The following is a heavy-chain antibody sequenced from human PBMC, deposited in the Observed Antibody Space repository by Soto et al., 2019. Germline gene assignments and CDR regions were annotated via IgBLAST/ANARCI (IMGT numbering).Heavy chain of an antibody. CDR1: VFTFGDYA. CDR2: IRSKAYGGTT. V-gene: IGHV3-49*03. CDR3: TRQEADRARYFDY. J-gene: IGHJ4*02. D-gene: IGHD6-13*01. Sequence: GWSLRLSCTASVFTFGDYAMSWFRQAPGKGLEWVGFIRSKAYGGTTEYAASVKGRFTISRDDSKSIAYLQMNSLKTEDTAVYYCTRQEADRARYFDYWGQGTLVTVSS.